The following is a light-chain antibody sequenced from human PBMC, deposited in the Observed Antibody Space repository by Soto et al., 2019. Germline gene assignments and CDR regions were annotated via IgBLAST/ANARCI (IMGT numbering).Light chain of an antibody. CDR1: TGAVPTGYY. Sequence: QAVVTQEPSLTVSPGGTVTLTCASSTGAVPTGYYPSWFQHKPGHAPRALIYNTNDKHSWTPARLSGSLLGDKAALTLSGVQPEDEAEYYCLLYYGGSWVFGGGTKLTVL. J-gene: IGLJ3*02. V-gene: IGLV7-43*01. CDR3: LLYYGGSWV. CDR2: NTN.